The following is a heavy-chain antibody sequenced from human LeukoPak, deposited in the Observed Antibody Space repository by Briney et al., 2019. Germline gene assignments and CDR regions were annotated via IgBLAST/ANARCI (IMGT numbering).Heavy chain of an antibody. CDR2: IKLGEYER. CDR1: GFSFSSYW. Sequence: SGGSLRLSCAASGFSFSSYWMTWVRQAPGKGLEWVASIKLGEYERSYVDSVKGRFTISRDNAKSSLYLEMNSLGAEDTAMYFCARVQYTALVYSPHFDNWGQGILVTVS. CDR3: ARVQYTALVYSPHFDN. V-gene: IGHV3-7*01. J-gene: IGHJ4*02. D-gene: IGHD5-18*01.